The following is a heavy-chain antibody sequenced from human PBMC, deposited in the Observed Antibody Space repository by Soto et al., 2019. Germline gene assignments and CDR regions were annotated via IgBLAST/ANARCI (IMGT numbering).Heavy chain of an antibody. J-gene: IGHJ4*02. CDR2: IWYDGSNK. CDR3: AREFLSVAGGNDY. CDR1: GFTFSSYG. Sequence: GGSLRLSCAASGFTFSSYGMHWVRQAPGKGLEWVAVIWYDGSNKYYADSVKGRFTISRDNSKNTLYLQMNSLRAEDTAVYYCAREFLSVAGGNDYWGQGTLVTVSS. V-gene: IGHV3-33*01. D-gene: IGHD6-19*01.